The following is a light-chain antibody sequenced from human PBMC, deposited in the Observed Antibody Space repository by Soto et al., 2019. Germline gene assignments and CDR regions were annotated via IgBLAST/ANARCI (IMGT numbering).Light chain of an antibody. J-gene: IGLJ2*01. CDR3: QSFDSSLSGVL. V-gene: IGLV1-40*01. CDR1: SSNIGAGYD. CDR2: DNI. Sequence: QSVLTQPPSVSGAPGQRVTISCTGSSSNIGAGYDVHWYQQLPGTAPKLLMYDNINRPSGVPDRFSGSKSGTSASLAITGLQAEDEADYYCQSFDSSLSGVLFGGGTKVTVL.